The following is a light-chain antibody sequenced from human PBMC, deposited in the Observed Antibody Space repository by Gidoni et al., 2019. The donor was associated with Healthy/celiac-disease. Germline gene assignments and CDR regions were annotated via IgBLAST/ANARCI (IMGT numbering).Light chain of an antibody. V-gene: IGKV2-28*01. CDR3: MQALQTLLT. CDR2: LGS. CDR1: QSLLHGNGYNY. Sequence: DIVMTQSPLSLPVTPGEPASISCRSSQSLLHGNGYNYLDWYLQKPGQSPQLLIYLGSNRASGVPDRFSGSGSGTDFTLKISRVEAEDVGVYYCMQALQTLLTFGPXTKVDIK. J-gene: IGKJ3*01.